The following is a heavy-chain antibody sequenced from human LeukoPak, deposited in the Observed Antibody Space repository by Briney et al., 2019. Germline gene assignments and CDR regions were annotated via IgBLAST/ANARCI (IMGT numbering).Heavy chain of an antibody. D-gene: IGHD3-22*01. V-gene: IGHV3-23*01. J-gene: IGHJ4*02. CDR3: AKSHYYDISGYSDY. CDR1: GFTFSNYA. CDR2: ISAGGGST. Sequence: PGGSLRLSCAASGFTFSNYAMSWVRQAPGKGLEWVSLISAGGGSTFYADPVKGRFTISRDNSKNTLYLQMNSLRAEDTAVYYCAKSHYYDISGYSDYWGQGTLVTVSS.